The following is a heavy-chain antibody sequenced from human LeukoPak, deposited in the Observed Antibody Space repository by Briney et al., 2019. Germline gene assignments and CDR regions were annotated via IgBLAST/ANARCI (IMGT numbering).Heavy chain of an antibody. CDR1: GFTFSTYW. V-gene: IGHV3-7*04. D-gene: IGHD6-19*01. Sequence: GGSLRLSCAASGFTFSTYWMTRVRQAPGKGLEWVANIKEDGSEKYYVDSVKGRFIISRDNAKNSLYLEVNSLRAEDTAVYYCARGKWLELMSYFDYWGQGTLVTVSS. J-gene: IGHJ4*02. CDR3: ARGKWLELMSYFDY. CDR2: IKEDGSEK.